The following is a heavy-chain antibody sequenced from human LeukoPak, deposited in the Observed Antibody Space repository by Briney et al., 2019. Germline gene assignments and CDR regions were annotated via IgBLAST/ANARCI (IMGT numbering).Heavy chain of an antibody. Sequence: PSETLSLICTVSGGSISSYYWSWIRQPPGKGLEWIGYIYYSGSTNYNPSLKSRVTISVDTSKKQFSLKLSSVTAADTAVYYCARTYYDILTGYYHSWFDPWGEGTLVTVSS. V-gene: IGHV4-59*01. J-gene: IGHJ5*02. CDR1: GGSISSYY. D-gene: IGHD3-9*01. CDR2: IYYSGST. CDR3: ARTYYDILTGYYHSWFDP.